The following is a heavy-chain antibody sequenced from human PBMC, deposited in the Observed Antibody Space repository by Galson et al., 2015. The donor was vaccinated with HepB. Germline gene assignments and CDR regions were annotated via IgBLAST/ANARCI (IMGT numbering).Heavy chain of an antibody. CDR2: ISSSGSTI. J-gene: IGHJ6*02. CDR1: GFTFSSYE. V-gene: IGHV3-48*03. Sequence: SLRLSCAASGFTFSSYEMNWVRQAPGKGLEWVSYISSSGSTIYYADSVKGRFTISRDNAKNSLYLQMNSLRAEDTAVYYCARVESEGGWDYYYYGMDVWGQGTTVTVSS. CDR3: ARVESEGGWDYYYYGMDV. D-gene: IGHD3-16*01.